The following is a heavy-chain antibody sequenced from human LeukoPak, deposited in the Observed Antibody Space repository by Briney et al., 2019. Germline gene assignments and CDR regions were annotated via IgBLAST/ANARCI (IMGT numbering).Heavy chain of an antibody. J-gene: IGHJ5*02. V-gene: IGHV1-46*01. Sequence: ASVKVSCKTSGYTFTSYYMHWVRQAPGQGLEWMGIINPSGGSTSYAQKFQGRVTMTRDTSTSTVYMELSSLRSEDTAVYYCARELRVVNWFDPWGQGTLVTVSS. CDR3: ARELRVVNWFDP. CDR1: GYTFTSYY. CDR2: INPSGGST. D-gene: IGHD2-21*01.